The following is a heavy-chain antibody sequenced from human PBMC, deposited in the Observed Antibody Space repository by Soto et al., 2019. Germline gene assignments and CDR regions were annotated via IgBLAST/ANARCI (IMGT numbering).Heavy chain of an antibody. CDR3: ARDPGVSGYYYYYGMDV. V-gene: IGHV3-21*01. CDR2: ISSSSSYI. CDR1: GFTFSSYS. Sequence: EVQLVESGGGLVKPGGSLRLSCAASGFTFSSYSMNWVSQAPGKGLEWVSSISSSSSYIYYADSVKGRFTISRDNDKNSLYLQMNSLRAEDTAVYYCARDPGVSGYYYYYGMDVWVQGPTVTVSS. J-gene: IGHJ6*02. D-gene: IGHD2-15*01.